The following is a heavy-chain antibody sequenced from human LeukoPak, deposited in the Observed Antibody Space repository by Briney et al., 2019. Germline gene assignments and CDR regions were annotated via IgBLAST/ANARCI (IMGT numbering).Heavy chain of an antibody. CDR1: GGSIISSSYY. CDR2: MFYSGNT. CDR3: ARHVVGNYDLLSFDY. V-gene: IGHV4-39*01. D-gene: IGHD2-21*01. Sequence: SETLSLTRGVSGGSIISSSYYWGWIRQPPGKGLEWIASMFYSGNTYYNPSLKSRVTMSVDTTENQFSLKLSSVTAADTAVYHCARHVVGNYDLLSFDYWGQGSLVTVSS. J-gene: IGHJ4*02.